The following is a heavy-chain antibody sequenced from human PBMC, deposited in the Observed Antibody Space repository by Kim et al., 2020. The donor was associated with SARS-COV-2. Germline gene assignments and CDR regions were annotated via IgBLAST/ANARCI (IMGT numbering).Heavy chain of an antibody. CDR1: GGSISSYY. CDR3: ARGDWSLDY. D-gene: IGHD3-3*01. J-gene: IGHJ4*02. CDR2: IYYSGST. Sequence: SETLSLTCTVSGGSISSYYWTWIRQPPGKGLEWIGYIYYSGSTNYNPSLKSRVTISVDTSKNQFSLKLSSVTVADTAAYYCARGDWSLDYWGQGTLVTVS. V-gene: IGHV4-59*13.